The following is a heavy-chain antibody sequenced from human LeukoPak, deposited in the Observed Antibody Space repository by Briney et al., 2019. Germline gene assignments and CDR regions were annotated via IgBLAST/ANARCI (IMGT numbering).Heavy chain of an antibody. CDR2: ISGDGGNT. CDR3: AKDNPNWGSFDI. V-gene: IGHV3-43*02. CDR1: GFTFNNYA. D-gene: IGHD3-16*01. J-gene: IGHJ3*02. Sequence: GGSLRLSCAASGFTFNNYAMHWVRQAPGKGLEWVSLISGDGGNTYYADSVKGRFTISRDNSNNSLYLQMNSLRPEDTALYYCAKDNPNWGSFDIWGQGTMVTVSS.